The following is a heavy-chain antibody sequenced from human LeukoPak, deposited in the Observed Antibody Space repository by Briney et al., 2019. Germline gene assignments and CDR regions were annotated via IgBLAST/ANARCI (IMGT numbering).Heavy chain of an antibody. V-gene: IGHV1-18*01. CDR2: ISGYNGNT. CDR1: GYTFSNHG. D-gene: IGHD4-17*01. J-gene: IGHJ4*02. CDR3: ARDLSLGRHDDGEPFDS. Sequence: GASVKVSRKTSGYTFSNHGISWVRQAPGQGLEWMGWISGYNGNTNYVQKFRGRITMTTDTSTSTAYLQLRSLSSDDTALYYCARDLSLGRHDDGEPFDSWGQGTLLAVSS.